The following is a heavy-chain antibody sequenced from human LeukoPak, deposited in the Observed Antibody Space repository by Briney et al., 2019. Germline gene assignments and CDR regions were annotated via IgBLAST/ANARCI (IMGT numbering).Heavy chain of an antibody. Sequence: SGGSLRLSCAASGFTFSTYAMSWVRQAPGKGLEWVSAISGSGGSTYYAASVKGRFTISTDNSKHTPYLQMNSLRAEDTAAYYCASTMTTVHHYGMDVWGQGTTVTVSS. J-gene: IGHJ6*02. CDR3: ASTMTTVHHYGMDV. V-gene: IGHV3-23*01. CDR1: GFTFSTYA. D-gene: IGHD4-17*01. CDR2: ISGSGGST.